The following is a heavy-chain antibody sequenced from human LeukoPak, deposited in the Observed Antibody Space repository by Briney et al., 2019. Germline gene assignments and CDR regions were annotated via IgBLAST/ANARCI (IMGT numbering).Heavy chain of an antibody. CDR3: ALGRRTWYYFDY. CDR1: GYAFTGYY. Sequence: ASVTVSCKASGYAFTGYYMHWVRQAPGQGLEWMGWINPNSGGTNYAQKFQGRVTMTRDTSISTAYMELSRLRSDDTAVYYCALGRRTWYYFDYWGQGTLVTVSS. V-gene: IGHV1-2*02. D-gene: IGHD2-15*01. CDR2: INPNSGGT. J-gene: IGHJ4*02.